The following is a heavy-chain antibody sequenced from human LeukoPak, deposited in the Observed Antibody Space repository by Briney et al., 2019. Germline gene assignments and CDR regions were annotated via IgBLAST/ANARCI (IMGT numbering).Heavy chain of an antibody. CDR3: ARDKKGDSPHNWFDP. D-gene: IGHD2-21*02. CDR1: GYTSTGYY. V-gene: IGHV1-2*02. Sequence: ASVKVSCKASGYTSTGYYMHWVRQAPGQGLEWMGWINPNSGGTNYAQKFQGRVTMTRDTSISTAYMEPSRLRSDDTAVYYCARDKKGDSPHNWFDPWGQGTLVTVSS. J-gene: IGHJ5*02. CDR2: INPNSGGT.